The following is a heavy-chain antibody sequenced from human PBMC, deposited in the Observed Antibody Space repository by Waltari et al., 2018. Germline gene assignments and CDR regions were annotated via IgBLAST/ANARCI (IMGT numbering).Heavy chain of an antibody. J-gene: IGHJ4*02. CDR1: GGSFSGYY. CDR2: INHSGST. Sequence: QVQLQQWGAGLLKPSETLSLTCAVYGGSFSGYYWSWIRQPPGKGLEWIGEINHSGSTNYNPSLKSRGTISVDTSKNQFSLKLSSVTAADTAVYYCAREGNNRIAVSFNYFDYWGQGTLVTVSS. CDR3: AREGNNRIAVSFNYFDY. V-gene: IGHV4-34*01. D-gene: IGHD6-19*01.